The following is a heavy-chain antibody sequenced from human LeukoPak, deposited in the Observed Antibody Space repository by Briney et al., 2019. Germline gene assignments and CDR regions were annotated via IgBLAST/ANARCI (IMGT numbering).Heavy chain of an antibody. CDR3: AKEGSSGPTSHDY. CDR2: IGRNDSTT. Sequence: GGSLRLSCAASGFTFSDFYMSWIRQAPGTGLEWVSYIGRNDSTTYYADSVKGRFTISRDNSKNTLYLQMNSLRAEDTAIYYCAKEGSSGPTSHDYWGQGTLVTVSS. CDR1: GFTFSDFY. D-gene: IGHD6-19*01. J-gene: IGHJ4*02. V-gene: IGHV3-11*01.